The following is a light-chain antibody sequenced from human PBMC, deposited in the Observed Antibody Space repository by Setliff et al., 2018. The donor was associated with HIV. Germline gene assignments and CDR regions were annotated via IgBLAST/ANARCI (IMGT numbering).Light chain of an antibody. CDR1: SSDVGIYNY. V-gene: IGLV2-14*01. CDR3: SSSRSSTIEV. Sequence: QSALTQPASVSGSPGQSITISCTGTSSDVGIYNYVSWYQQHPGKAPKLMIYEVSKRPSGVSNRFSGSKSGNTASLTISGLQAEDEADYYCSSSRSSTIEVFGTGTKV. J-gene: IGLJ1*01. CDR2: EVS.